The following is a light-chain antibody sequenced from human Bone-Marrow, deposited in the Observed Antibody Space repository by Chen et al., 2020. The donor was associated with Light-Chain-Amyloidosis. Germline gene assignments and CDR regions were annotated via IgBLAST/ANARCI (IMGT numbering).Light chain of an antibody. CDR1: QSVLFTSNNKNY. V-gene: IGKV4-1*01. J-gene: IGKJ4*01. CDR3: QQYYISPLT. CDR2: WAS. Sequence: IVLTQSPDSLTVSLGERATIKCESSQSVLFTSNNKNYLAWYQQRPGQPPKLLISWASTRESGVPDRCGGSGSGTHCTLNISRLRAEDVAVYYCQQYYISPLTFGGGTKVEVK.